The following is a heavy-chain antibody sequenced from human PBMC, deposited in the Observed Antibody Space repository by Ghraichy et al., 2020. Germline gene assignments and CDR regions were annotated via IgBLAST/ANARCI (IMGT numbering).Heavy chain of an antibody. CDR1: GFTFSSYW. D-gene: IGHD3-3*01. V-gene: IGHV3-7*01. CDR2: IKQDGSEK. J-gene: IGHJ4*02. Sequence: GSLNISCAASGFTFSSYWMSWVRQAPGKGLEWVANIKQDGSEKYYVDSVKGRFTISRDNAKNSLYLQMNSLRADDTAVYYCARTIFGAGDYLDYWGQGTLVTVSS. CDR3: ARTIFGAGDYLDY.